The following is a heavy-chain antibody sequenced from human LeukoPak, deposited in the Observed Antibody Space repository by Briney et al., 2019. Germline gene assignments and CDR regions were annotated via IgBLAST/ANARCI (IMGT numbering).Heavy chain of an antibody. D-gene: IGHD2-15*01. Sequence: PSETLSLTCAVSGGSISSSNWWSWVRQPPGKGLEWIGEIYHSGSTNYNPSLKSRVTISVDKSKNQFSLKLSSVTAADTAVYYCAGHEVVAATRIDYWGQGTLVTVSS. CDR3: AGHEVVAATRIDY. V-gene: IGHV4-4*02. CDR2: IYHSGST. J-gene: IGHJ4*02. CDR1: GGSISSSNW.